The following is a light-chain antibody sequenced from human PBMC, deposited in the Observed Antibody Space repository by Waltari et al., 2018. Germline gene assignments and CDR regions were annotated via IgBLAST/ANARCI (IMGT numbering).Light chain of an antibody. Sequence: EIVMTQSPTTLSVSPGDRATLSCRATQSISSYFAWYQQKTGQAPRLLIYDASTRATGIPARFSGSGSGTEFTLTISSMQSEDFAVYYCQQFYNWPRTFGEGTKVEVK. CDR2: DAS. V-gene: IGKV3-15*01. CDR3: QQFYNWPRT. CDR1: QSISSY. J-gene: IGKJ1*01.